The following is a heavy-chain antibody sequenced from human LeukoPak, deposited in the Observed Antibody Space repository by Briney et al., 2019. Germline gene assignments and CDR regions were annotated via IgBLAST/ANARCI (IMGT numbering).Heavy chain of an antibody. J-gene: IGHJ4*02. CDR1: GGSFSGYY. CDR3: ARGVKNTAMVLHYFDY. Sequence: PSEALSLTCAVYGGSFSGYYWSWIRQPPGKGLEWIGEINHCGSTNYNPSLKSRVTISVDTSKNQFSLKLSSVTAADTAVYYCARGVKNTAMVLHYFDYWGQGTLVTVSS. D-gene: IGHD5-18*01. V-gene: IGHV4-34*01. CDR2: INHCGST.